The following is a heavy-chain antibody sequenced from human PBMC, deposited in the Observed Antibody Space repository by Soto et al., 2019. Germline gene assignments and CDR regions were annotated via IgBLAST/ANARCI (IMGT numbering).Heavy chain of an antibody. D-gene: IGHD2-2*01. CDR1: GYTFTSYA. CDR2: INAGNGNT. CDR3: ARSVVVPTAPDY. J-gene: IGHJ4*02. V-gene: IGHV1-3*01. Sequence: QVQLVQSGAEVKKPGASVKVYCKASGYTFTSYAMHWVRQAPGQRLEWMGWINAGNGNTKYSQKFQGRVTITRDTSASTAYMELSSLRSEDTAVYYCARSVVVPTAPDYWGQGTLVTVSS.